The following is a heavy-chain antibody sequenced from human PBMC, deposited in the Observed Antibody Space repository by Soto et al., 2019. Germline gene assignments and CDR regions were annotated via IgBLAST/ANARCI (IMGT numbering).Heavy chain of an antibody. J-gene: IGHJ6*02. CDR2: INHSGST. Sequence: QVQLQQWGAGLLKPSETLSLTCAVYGGSFSGYYWSWIRQPPGKGLEWIGEINHSGSTNYNPSLKSRVTISVDTSKNQFSLTLSSVTAADTAVYYCARPTRQWLGLRYYYGMDVWGQGTTVTVSS. D-gene: IGHD6-19*01. CDR3: ARPTRQWLGLRYYYGMDV. CDR1: GGSFSGYY. V-gene: IGHV4-34*01.